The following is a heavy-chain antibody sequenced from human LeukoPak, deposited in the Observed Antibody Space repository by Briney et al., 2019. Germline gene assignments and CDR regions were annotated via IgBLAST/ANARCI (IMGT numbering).Heavy chain of an antibody. CDR1: GGSISSYY. V-gene: IGHV4-59*01. CDR2: IYYSGST. J-gene: IGHJ4*02. Sequence: SETLSLTCTVSGGSISSYYWSWIRQPPGKGLEWIGYIYYSGSTNYNPSLKSRVTISVDTSKNQFSLKLSSVTAAGTAVYYCARAEYYFDYWGQGTLVTVSS. CDR3: ARAEYYFDY. D-gene: IGHD3-10*01.